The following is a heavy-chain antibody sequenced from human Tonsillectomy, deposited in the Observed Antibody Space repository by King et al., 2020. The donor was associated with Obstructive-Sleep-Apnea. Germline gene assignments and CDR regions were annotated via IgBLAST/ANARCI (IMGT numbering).Heavy chain of an antibody. J-gene: IGHJ4*02. CDR2: IDPSDSYT. V-gene: IGHV5-10-1*01. Sequence: QLVQSGAEVKKPGESLRISCKGSGYSFTSYWISLVRQMPGKGLEWMGRIDPSDSYTNYSPSFQGYVTSSADKSISTAYLQWSRLKASDTAMYYCARQGTVVTSLGFDYWGQGTLVTVSS. CDR1: GYSFTSYW. D-gene: IGHD4-23*01. CDR3: ARQGTVVTSLGFDY.